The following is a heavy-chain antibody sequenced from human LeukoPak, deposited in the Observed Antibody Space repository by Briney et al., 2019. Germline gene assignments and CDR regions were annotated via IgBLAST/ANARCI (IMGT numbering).Heavy chain of an antibody. CDR2: ISYDGSNK. D-gene: IGHD4-17*01. CDR3: AKAGGDYVGYYMDV. J-gene: IGHJ6*03. V-gene: IGHV3-30*04. Sequence: QPGRSLRLSCAASGFTFSSYAMHWVRQAPGKGLEWVAVISYDGSNKYYADSVKGRFTISRDNSKNTLYLQMNSLRAEDTAVYYCAKAGGDYVGYYMDVWGKGTTVTISS. CDR1: GFTFSSYA.